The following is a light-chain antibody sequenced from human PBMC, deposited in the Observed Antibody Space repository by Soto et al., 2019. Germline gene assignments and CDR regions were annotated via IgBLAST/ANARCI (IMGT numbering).Light chain of an antibody. CDR1: QSVGSK. Sequence: ETVLTQSPDTLSLSPGEGASLSCRASQSVGSKLAWFQQKVGQAPRLLIFGASTRATGVPTRFSGSGSATEFTLTISSLQSEDFAVYYCQRYDNWPRTFGQGTKVETK. CDR2: GAS. J-gene: IGKJ1*01. CDR3: QRYDNWPRT. V-gene: IGKV3-15*01.